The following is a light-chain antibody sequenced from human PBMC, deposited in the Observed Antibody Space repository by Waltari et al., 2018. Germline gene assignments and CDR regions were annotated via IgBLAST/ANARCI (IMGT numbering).Light chain of an antibody. CDR2: WAS. CDR3: QQYYSTPPYT. Sequence: DIVMTQSPDSLAVSLGERATINCKSSPGVLYSSNNKNYVAWYQQKPGQPPKLLIYWASTRESGVPDRFSGSGSGTDFTLTISSLQAEDVAFYYCQQYYSTPPYTFGQGTKLEVK. V-gene: IGKV4-1*01. CDR1: PGVLYSSNNKNY. J-gene: IGKJ2*01.